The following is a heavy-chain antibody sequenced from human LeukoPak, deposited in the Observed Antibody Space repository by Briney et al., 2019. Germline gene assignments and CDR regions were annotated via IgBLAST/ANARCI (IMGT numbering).Heavy chain of an antibody. CDR2: ISSSSSYI. Sequence: GGSLRLSCAASGFTFSSYSMNWVRQAPGKGLEWVSSISSSSSYIYYADSVKGRFTISRDNAKNSLYLQMNSLRAEDTAVYYCARDQMIYSSSSWYFDYWGQGTLVTVSS. CDR3: ARDQMIYSSSSWYFDY. V-gene: IGHV3-21*01. J-gene: IGHJ4*02. CDR1: GFTFSSYS. D-gene: IGHD6-6*01.